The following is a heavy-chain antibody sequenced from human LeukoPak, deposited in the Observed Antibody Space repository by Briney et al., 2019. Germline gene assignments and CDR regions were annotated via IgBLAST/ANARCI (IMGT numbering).Heavy chain of an antibody. V-gene: IGHV1-69*04. Sequence: SVKVSCKASGGTFSSYAISWVRQAPGQGLEWMGRIIPILGIANYAQKFQGRVTITADKSTSTAYMELSSLRSEDTAVYYCARASRPGFWSGYSYYFDYWGQGTLVTVSS. D-gene: IGHD3-3*01. J-gene: IGHJ4*02. CDR3: ARASRPGFWSGYSYYFDY. CDR1: GGTFSSYA. CDR2: IIPILGIA.